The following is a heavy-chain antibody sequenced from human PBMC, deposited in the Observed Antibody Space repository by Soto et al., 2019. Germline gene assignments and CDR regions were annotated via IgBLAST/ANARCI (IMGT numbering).Heavy chain of an antibody. CDR3: ARATDSSWYGRSYYYYYGMDV. V-gene: IGHV4-34*01. Sequence: QVQLQQWGAGLLKPSETLSLTCAVYGGSFSGYYWSWIRQPPGKGLEWIGEINHSGSTKYHPSLKRRVTLSVDTTKNQFSLKLSSVTAADTAVYYCARATDSSWYGRSYYYYYGMDVWGQGTTVTVSS. CDR1: GGSFSGYY. J-gene: IGHJ6*02. CDR2: INHSGST. D-gene: IGHD6-13*01.